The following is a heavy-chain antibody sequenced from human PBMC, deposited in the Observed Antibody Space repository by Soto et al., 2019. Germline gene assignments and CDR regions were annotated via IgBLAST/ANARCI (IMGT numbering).Heavy chain of an antibody. CDR3: AKGFPSVTSDPVAFDF. D-gene: IGHD4-4*01. J-gene: IGHJ3*01. Sequence: GGSLRLSCAASGFTFTRSDTTYAMSWVRQTPGKGLEWVSTITGTGGTTYYADTVKGRFTISRDNSKSTLYLQMESLRAEDTAVYYCAKGFPSVTSDPVAFDFWGQGTMVTVSS. CDR2: ITGTGGTT. CDR1: GFTFTRSDTTYA. V-gene: IGHV3-23*01.